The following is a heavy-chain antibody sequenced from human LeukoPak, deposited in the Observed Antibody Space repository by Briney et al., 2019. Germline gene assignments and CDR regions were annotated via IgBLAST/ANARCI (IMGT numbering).Heavy chain of an antibody. J-gene: IGHJ6*02. CDR1: GFTVGTNY. Sequence: GGSLRLSCAASGFTVGTNYMSWVRQAPGKGLEWVSSISSNSAYLYYVDSLRGRFTVSRDNAKSSLSLQMNSLRVEDTAVYYCARDRGRYGMDVWGQGTTVTVSS. D-gene: IGHD2-15*01. V-gene: IGHV3-21*01. CDR3: ARDRGRYGMDV. CDR2: ISSNSAYL.